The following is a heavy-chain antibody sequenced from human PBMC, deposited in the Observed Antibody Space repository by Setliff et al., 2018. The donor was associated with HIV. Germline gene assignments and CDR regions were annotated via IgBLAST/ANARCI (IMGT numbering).Heavy chain of an antibody. CDR2: IWYDGSNK. V-gene: IGHV3-33*01. CDR1: GFTFSNYG. J-gene: IGHJ6*03. Sequence: PGGSLRLSCAASGFTFSNYGMHWIRQAPGKGLEWVAIIWYDGSNKYYADSVKGRFTISRDNSKNTLYLQMNSLRAEDTAMYYCARDRYQLETYHMDVWGKGTTVTVSS. D-gene: IGHD2-2*01. CDR3: ARDRYQLETYHMDV.